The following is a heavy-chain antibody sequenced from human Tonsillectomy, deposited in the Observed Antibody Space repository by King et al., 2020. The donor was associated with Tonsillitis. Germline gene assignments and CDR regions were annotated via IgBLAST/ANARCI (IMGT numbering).Heavy chain of an antibody. CDR3: ARSYYDILTVYPTEFDY. CDR2: INPNSGGT. V-gene: IGHV1-2*02. J-gene: IGHJ4*02. CDR1: GYTFTGYY. Sequence: QLVQSGAEVKKPGASVKVSCKASGYTFTGYYMHWVRQAPGQGLEWMGWINPNSGGTNYAQKFQGRVTMTRDTSISTAYMELSRLRSDDTAVYYCARSYYDILTVYPTEFDYWGQGTLVTVSS. D-gene: IGHD3-9*01.